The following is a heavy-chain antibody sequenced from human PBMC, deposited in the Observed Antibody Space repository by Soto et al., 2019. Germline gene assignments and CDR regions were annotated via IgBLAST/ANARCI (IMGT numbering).Heavy chain of an antibody. CDR2: ISYDGSNK. D-gene: IGHD5-18*01. J-gene: IGHJ6*02. CDR3: ARVGRGYSYGGMDV. CDR1: GFTFSSYA. V-gene: IGHV3-30-3*01. Sequence: GGSLRLSCAASGFTFSSYAMHWVRQAPGKGLEWVAVISYDGSNKYYADSVKGRFTISRDNSKNTLYLQMKSLRAEDTAVYYCARVGRGYSYGGMDVWGQGTTVTVYS.